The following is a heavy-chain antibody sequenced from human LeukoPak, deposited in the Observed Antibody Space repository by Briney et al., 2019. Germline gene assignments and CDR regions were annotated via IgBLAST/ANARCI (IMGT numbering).Heavy chain of an antibody. Sequence: GASVKVSCKASGYTFTSYDINWVRQATGQGLEWMGWMNPNSGNTGYAQKFQGRVTMTRDTSTSTVYMELSSLNSEDTAMYYCARGGHYNDRSGNFYDFDSWGQGTLVTVSS. V-gene: IGHV1-8*02. CDR3: ARGGHYNDRSGNFYDFDS. CDR2: MNPNSGNT. J-gene: IGHJ4*02. D-gene: IGHD3-22*01. CDR1: GYTFTSYD.